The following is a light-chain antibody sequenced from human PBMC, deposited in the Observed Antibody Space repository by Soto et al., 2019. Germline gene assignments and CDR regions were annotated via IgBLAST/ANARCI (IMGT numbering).Light chain of an antibody. J-gene: IGKJ2*01. CDR1: QSVFYFSNNKNY. Sequence: DFVMTQSPDSLAVSLGERATISCRSSQSVFYFSNNKNYLAWYQKKPGQPPKLLISWASTRESGVPDRFSGGRSGTDFTLTISSLQAEDVAVYYGQQYFNTPTFGQGTRLELK. V-gene: IGKV4-1*01. CDR2: WAS. CDR3: QQYFNTPT.